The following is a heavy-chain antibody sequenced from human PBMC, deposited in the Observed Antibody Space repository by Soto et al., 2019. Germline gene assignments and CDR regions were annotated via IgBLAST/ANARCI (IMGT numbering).Heavy chain of an antibody. Sequence: EVQLLESGGGLVQPGGSLRLSCAASGFTFSSYAMSWVRQAPGKGLEWVSAISGSGGSTYYADSVKGRFTISRDNSKNTLYLQMNSLRAEDTSVYYCAKDNYYDSSGYYDYWGQGTLVTVSS. CDR2: ISGSGGST. CDR1: GFTFSSYA. D-gene: IGHD3-22*01. J-gene: IGHJ4*02. CDR3: AKDNYYDSSGYYDY. V-gene: IGHV3-23*01.